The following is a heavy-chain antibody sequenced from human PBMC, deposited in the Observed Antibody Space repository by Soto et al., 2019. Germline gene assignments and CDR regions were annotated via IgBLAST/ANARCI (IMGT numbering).Heavy chain of an antibody. V-gene: IGHV4-34*01. CDR2: INHSGST. D-gene: IGHD1-26*01. Sequence: PSETLSLTCAVYGGSFSGYYWSWIRQPPGKGLEWIGEINHSGSTNYNPSLKSRVTISVDTSKNQFSLKLSSVTAADTAVYCCARGRKQQLVRQYSGSYRYFDYWGQGTLVTVSS. J-gene: IGHJ4*02. CDR1: GGSFSGYY. CDR3: ARGRKQQLVRQYSGSYRYFDY.